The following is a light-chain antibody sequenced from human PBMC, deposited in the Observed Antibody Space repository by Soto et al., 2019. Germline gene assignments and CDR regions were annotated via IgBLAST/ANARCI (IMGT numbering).Light chain of an antibody. CDR1: QTVTNK. J-gene: IGKJ4*01. Sequence: EIVMTQSPATLSVSPGERVVLSCRATQTVTNKLAWYQQKPGQAPRLLIYDASIRATGIPARFSGSGSGTEFTLTISSLQSEDLVLYYCKQYNSWPVTFGGGTKVEIK. CDR2: DAS. CDR3: KQYNSWPVT. V-gene: IGKV3-15*01.